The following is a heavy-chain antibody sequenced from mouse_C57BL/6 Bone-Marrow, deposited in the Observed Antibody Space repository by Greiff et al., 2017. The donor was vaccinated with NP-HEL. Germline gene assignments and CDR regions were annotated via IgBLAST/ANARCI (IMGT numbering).Heavy chain of an antibody. D-gene: IGHD1-1*01. V-gene: IGHV2-9-1*01. CDR1: GFSLTSYA. CDR2: IWTGGGT. J-gene: IGHJ1*03. CDR3: ARNPSYYYGSSHWYFDV. Sequence: VKLMESGPGLVAPSQSLSITCTVSGFSLTSYAISWVRPPPGKGLEWLGVIWTGGGTNYNSALKSRLSISKDNSKSQVFLKMNSLQTDDTARYYCARNPSYYYGSSHWYFDVWGTGTTVTVSS.